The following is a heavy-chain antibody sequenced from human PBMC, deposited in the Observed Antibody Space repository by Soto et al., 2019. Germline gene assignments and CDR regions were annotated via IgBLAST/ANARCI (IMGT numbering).Heavy chain of an antibody. CDR2: IIPVVGIT. D-gene: IGHD3-16*01. V-gene: IGHV1-69*08. Sequence: QVQLVQSGAEVKKPRSSVKVSCKASGGTFSRYTISWVRQAPGQGLEWMGRIIPVVGITNYAQKFQGRVTITADKSTSTAYMELSSLRSEDTAVYYCARDGDGMDVWGQGTTVTVSS. CDR3: ARDGDGMDV. J-gene: IGHJ6*02. CDR1: GGTFSRYT.